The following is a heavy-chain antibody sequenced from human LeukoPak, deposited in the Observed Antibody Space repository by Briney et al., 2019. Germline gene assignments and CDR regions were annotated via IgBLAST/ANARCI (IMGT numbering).Heavy chain of an antibody. CDR1: GFTFSSYG. D-gene: IGHD5-18*01. Sequence: GGSLRLSCAASGFTFSSYGMHWVRQAPGKGLEWVAFIRCDGSNKYYADSVKGRFTISRDNSKNTLYLQMNSLRAEDTAVYYCAKTRYSYGPFDYWGQGTLVTVPS. J-gene: IGHJ4*02. CDR2: IRCDGSNK. CDR3: AKTRYSYGPFDY. V-gene: IGHV3-30*02.